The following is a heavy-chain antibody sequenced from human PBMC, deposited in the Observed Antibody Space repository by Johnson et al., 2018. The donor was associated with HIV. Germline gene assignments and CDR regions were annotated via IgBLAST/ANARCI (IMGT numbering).Heavy chain of an antibody. V-gene: IGHV3-20*04. J-gene: IGHJ3*02. D-gene: IGHD2-21*02. CDR2: IYSGGWP. CDR3: ARLRQEANCGADCHWAI. Sequence: EVQLVESGGGVVRPGGSLRLSCAASGFTFDDYGMSWVRQAPGKGLEWVSVIYSGGWPDYGASVKGPFTISRDNAKNTLYLQMNNLRVEDTALYYCARLRQEANCGADCHWAIWGQGTMVTVSS. CDR1: GFTFDDYG.